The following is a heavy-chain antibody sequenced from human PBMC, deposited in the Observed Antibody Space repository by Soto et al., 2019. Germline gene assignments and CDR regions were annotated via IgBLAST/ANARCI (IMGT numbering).Heavy chain of an antibody. CDR3: ATSKRDDYYYYGMDV. V-gene: IGHV3-23*01. D-gene: IGHD6-25*01. CDR2: ISGSGGST. J-gene: IGHJ6*02. CDR1: GFTFSSYA. Sequence: PGGSLRLSCAASGFTFSSYAMSWVRQAPGKGLEWVSAISGSGGSTYYADSVKGRFTISRDNSKNTLYLQMNCLRAEDTAVYYCATSKRDDYYYYGMDVWGQGTPVTFSS.